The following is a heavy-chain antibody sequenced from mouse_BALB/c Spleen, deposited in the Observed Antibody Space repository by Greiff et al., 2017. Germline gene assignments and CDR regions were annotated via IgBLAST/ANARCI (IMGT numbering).Heavy chain of an antibody. CDR3: ARQQFITTATDAMDY. V-gene: IGHV5-12-2*01. CDR2: ISNGGGST. Sequence: EVMLVESGGGLVQPGGSLKLSCAASGFTFSSYTMSWVRQTPEKRLEWVAYISNGGGSTYYPDTVKGRFTISRDNAKNTLYLQMSSLKSEDTAMYYCARQQFITTATDAMDYWGQGTSVTVSS. D-gene: IGHD1-2*01. J-gene: IGHJ4*01. CDR1: GFTFSSYT.